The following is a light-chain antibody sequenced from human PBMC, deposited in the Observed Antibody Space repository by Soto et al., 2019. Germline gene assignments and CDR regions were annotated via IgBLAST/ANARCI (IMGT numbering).Light chain of an antibody. J-gene: IGKJ4*01. CDR1: RTNNTY. CDR2: GAS. V-gene: IGKV1-39*01. CDR3: QQTYSDIS. Sequence: DVRMTQSPSSLSASVGHTITITCRASRTNNTYLNWFQQKPGEPPRLLIYGASTLHDGVPSRFSGSGSGADFTLTISGLQPEDFASYHCQQTYSDISFGGGTKV.